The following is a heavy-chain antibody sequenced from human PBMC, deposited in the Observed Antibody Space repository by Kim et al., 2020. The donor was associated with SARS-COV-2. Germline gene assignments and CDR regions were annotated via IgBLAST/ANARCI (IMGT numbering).Heavy chain of an antibody. D-gene: IGHD6-6*01. V-gene: IGHV4-31*03. Sequence: SETLSLTCTVSGGSISSGGYYWSWIRQHPGKGLEWIGYIYYSGSTYYNPSLKSRVTISVDTSKNQFSLKLSSVTAADTSVYYCARENVEYSSSPSQYYYGMDVWGQGTTVTVSS. CDR3: ARENVEYSSSPSQYYYGMDV. CDR1: GGSISSGGYY. CDR2: IYYSGST. J-gene: IGHJ6*02.